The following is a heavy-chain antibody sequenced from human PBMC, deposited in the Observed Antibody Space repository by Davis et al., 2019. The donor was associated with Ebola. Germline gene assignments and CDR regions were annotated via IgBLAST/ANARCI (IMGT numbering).Heavy chain of an antibody. CDR3: ARGKCSSTSCYTSWFDP. Sequence: ASVKVSCKASGYTFTSYYMHWVRQAPGQGLEWMGIINPSGGSTSYAQKFQGRVTMTRDTSTSTVYMELSSLRSDDTAVYYCARGKCSSTSCYTSWFDPWGQGTLVTVSS. V-gene: IGHV1-46*01. J-gene: IGHJ5*02. CDR2: INPSGGST. CDR1: GYTFTSYY. D-gene: IGHD2-2*02.